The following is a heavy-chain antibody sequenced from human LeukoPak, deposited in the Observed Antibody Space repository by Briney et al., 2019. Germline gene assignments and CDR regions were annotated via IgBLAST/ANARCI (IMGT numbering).Heavy chain of an antibody. CDR1: GGSISSSSYY. D-gene: IGHD3-16*01. CDR2: IYYSGST. CDR3: ARGFTELTLGLMFDI. J-gene: IGHJ3*02. Sequence: SETLSLTCTVSGGSISSSSYYWAWIRQPPGKGLEWIGTIYYSGSTEFNPSLKSRVTMTVDTSKNQFSLKLSSVTAADTALYFCARGFTELTLGLMFDIWGQGTMTPVSS. V-gene: IGHV4-39*01.